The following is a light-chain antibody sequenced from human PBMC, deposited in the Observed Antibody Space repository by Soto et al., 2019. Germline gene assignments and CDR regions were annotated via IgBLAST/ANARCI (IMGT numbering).Light chain of an antibody. CDR1: SSDVGHYNF. V-gene: IGLV2-11*01. J-gene: IGLJ3*02. CDR2: DVT. CDR3: CSYAGSYTWV. Sequence: SVLTQPHSVSGSPGQSVTISCSGTSSDVGHYNFVSWYQHHPGKAPKLLIYDVTTRPSGVPDRFSGSKSGNTASLTISGLQAEDEADFYCCSYAGSYTWVFGGGTKVTVL.